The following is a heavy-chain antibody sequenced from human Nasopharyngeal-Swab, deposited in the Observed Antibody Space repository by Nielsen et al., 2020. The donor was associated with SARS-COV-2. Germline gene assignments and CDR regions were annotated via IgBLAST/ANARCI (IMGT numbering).Heavy chain of an antibody. D-gene: IGHD6-19*01. J-gene: IGHJ6*03. CDR3: ACSGWYDGYYYYMDV. Sequence: SETLSLTCTVSGDSISSGSYYWSWIRQPAGKGLEWIGRIYTSGSTNYNPSLKSRVTISVDTSKNQFSLKLSSVTAADTAVYYCACSGWYDGYYYYMDVWGKGTTVTVSS. CDR2: IYTSGST. V-gene: IGHV4-61*02. CDR1: GDSISSGSYY.